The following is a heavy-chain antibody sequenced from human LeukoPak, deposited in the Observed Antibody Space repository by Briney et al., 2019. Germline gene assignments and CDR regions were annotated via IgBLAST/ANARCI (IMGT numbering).Heavy chain of an antibody. J-gene: IGHJ4*02. Sequence: SETLSLTCTVSGGSISSYYWSWIRQPAGKGLEWIGRIYISGSTNYNPSLKSRVTMSVDTSKNQFSLKLSSVTAADTAVYYCARARKTAWSKNPRIAAAMYYFDYWGQGTLVTVSS. V-gene: IGHV4-4*07. CDR3: ARARKTAWSKNPRIAAAMYYFDY. CDR1: GGSISSYY. CDR2: IYISGST. D-gene: IGHD6-13*01.